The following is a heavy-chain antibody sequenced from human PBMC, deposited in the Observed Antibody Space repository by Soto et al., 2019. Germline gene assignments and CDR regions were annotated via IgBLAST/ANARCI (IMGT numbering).Heavy chain of an antibody. J-gene: IGHJ6*02. D-gene: IGHD3-22*01. CDR1: GGTFSSYA. CDR2: IIPIFGTA. CDR3: ASTGSDSSGYYYDGMDV. V-gene: IGHV1-69*01. Sequence: QVQLVQSGAEVKKPGSSVKVSCKASGGTFSSYAISWVRQAPGQGLEWMGGIIPIFGTANYAQKFQGRVTITADESTSTAYMELSSLRSEDTAVYYCASTGSDSSGYYYDGMDVWGQGTTVTVSS.